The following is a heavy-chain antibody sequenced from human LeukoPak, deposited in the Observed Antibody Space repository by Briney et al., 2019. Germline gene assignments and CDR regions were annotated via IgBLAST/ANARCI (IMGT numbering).Heavy chain of an antibody. D-gene: IGHD3-22*01. V-gene: IGHV1-8*02. CDR1: GGTFSSYA. Sequence: ASVKVSCKASGGTFSSYAINWVRQATGQGLEWMGWMNPNSGNTGYAQKFQGRVTMTRNTSISTAYMELSSLRSEDTAVYYCARGPTYDSSGYKFDYWGQGTLVTVSS. CDR3: ARGPTYDSSGYKFDY. CDR2: MNPNSGNT. J-gene: IGHJ4*02.